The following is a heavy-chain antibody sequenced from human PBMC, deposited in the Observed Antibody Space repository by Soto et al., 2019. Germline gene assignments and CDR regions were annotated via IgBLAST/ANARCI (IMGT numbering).Heavy chain of an antibody. J-gene: IGHJ4*02. V-gene: IGHV4-31*03. CDR1: GGSISSGGYY. Sequence: LSLTCTVSGGSISSGGYYWSWIRQHPGKGLEWIGYIYYSGSTYYNPSLKSRVTISVDTSKNQFSLKLSSVTAADTAVYYCAGAGVVVPKRLDYWGQGTLVTVSS. CDR2: IYYSGST. CDR3: AGAGVVVPKRLDY. D-gene: IGHD3-22*01.